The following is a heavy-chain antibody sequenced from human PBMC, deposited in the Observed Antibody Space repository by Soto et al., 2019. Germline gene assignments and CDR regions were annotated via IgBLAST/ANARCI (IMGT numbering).Heavy chain of an antibody. Sequence: PSETLSLTCTVSGGSISSGDYYWSWIRQPPGKGLEWIGYIYYSGSTYYNPSLKSRVTISVDTSKNQFSLKLSSVTAADTAVYYCARVRPWGFSYYYYGMDVWGQGTTVTVSS. V-gene: IGHV4-30-4*01. CDR1: GGSISSGDYY. CDR2: IYYSGST. D-gene: IGHD3-10*01. CDR3: ARVRPWGFSYYYYGMDV. J-gene: IGHJ6*02.